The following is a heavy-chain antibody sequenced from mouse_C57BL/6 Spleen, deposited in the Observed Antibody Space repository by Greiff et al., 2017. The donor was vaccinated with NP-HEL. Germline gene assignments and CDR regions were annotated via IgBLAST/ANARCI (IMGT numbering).Heavy chain of an antibody. Sequence: EVQLVESGGGLVKPGGSLKLSCAASGFTFSSYAMSWVRQTPEKRLEWVATISDGGSYTYYPDNVKGRFTISRDNAKNNLYLQMSHLKSEDTAMYYCARIFYYYGSSGYFDYWGKGTTLTVSS. V-gene: IGHV5-4*01. J-gene: IGHJ2*01. CDR3: ARIFYYYGSSGYFDY. CDR2: ISDGGSYT. CDR1: GFTFSSYA. D-gene: IGHD1-1*01.